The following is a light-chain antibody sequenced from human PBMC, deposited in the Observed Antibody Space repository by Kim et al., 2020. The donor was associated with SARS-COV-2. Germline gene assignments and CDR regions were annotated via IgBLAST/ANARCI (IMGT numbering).Light chain of an antibody. Sequence: GQGVTIACSGSSSNIGINYVYWYQQLPGTAPKLLIYRNNQRPSGVPDRFSGSKSGTSASLAISGLRSEDEADYYCAAWDDSLSGPLFGGGTQLTVL. CDR1: SSNIGINY. J-gene: IGLJ2*01. CDR3: AAWDDSLSGPL. V-gene: IGLV1-47*01. CDR2: RNN.